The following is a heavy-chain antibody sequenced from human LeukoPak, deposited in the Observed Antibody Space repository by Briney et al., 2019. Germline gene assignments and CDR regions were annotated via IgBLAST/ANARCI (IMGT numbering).Heavy chain of an antibody. CDR1: GYTFTGYY. CDR2: INPNSGGT. D-gene: IGHD3-22*01. CDR3: ARDRGIYDSSGYYFDY. Sequence: ASVKVSCKASGYTFTGYYMHWVRQAPGQGLECMGWINPNSGGTNYAQKFQGRVTMTRDTSISTAYMELSRLRSDDTAVYYCARDRGIYDSSGYYFDYWGQGTLVTVSS. J-gene: IGHJ4*02. V-gene: IGHV1-2*02.